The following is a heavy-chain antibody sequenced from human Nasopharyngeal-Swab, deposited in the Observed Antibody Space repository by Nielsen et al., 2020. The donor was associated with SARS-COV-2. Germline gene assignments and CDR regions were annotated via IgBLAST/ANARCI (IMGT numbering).Heavy chain of an antibody. Sequence: GESLKISCAAPGFTFSSYAMHRVRQAPGKGLEWVAVISYDGSNKYYADSVKGRFTISRDNSKNTLYLQMNSLRAEDTAVYYCARGQYYGILTGYSQDDAFDIWGQGTMVTVSS. D-gene: IGHD3-9*01. V-gene: IGHV3-30-3*01. CDR1: GFTFSSYA. CDR3: ARGQYYGILTGYSQDDAFDI. J-gene: IGHJ3*02. CDR2: ISYDGSNK.